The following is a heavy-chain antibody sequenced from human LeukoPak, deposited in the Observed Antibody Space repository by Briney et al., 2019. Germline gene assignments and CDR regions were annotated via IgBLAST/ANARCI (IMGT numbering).Heavy chain of an antibody. J-gene: IGHJ4*02. Sequence: GGSLRLSCAASGFIFSDYYMTWIRQAPGKGLEWVSYISSSGSTVKYADSVKGRFTISRDNAKDSLYLQLNSLRAEDTAVYYCARERIAARPVYFDYWGRGTLVTVSS. CDR2: ISSSGSTV. D-gene: IGHD6-6*01. V-gene: IGHV3-11*01. CDR3: ARERIAARPVYFDY. CDR1: GFIFSDYY.